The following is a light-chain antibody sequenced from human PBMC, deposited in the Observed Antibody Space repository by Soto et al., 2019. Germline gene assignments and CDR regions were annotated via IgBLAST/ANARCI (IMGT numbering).Light chain of an antibody. J-gene: IGLJ2*01. CDR1: SSDVGAYNY. Sequence: QSALTQPASVSGSTGQPITIPCTRTSSDVGAYNYVSWYQHHPGKAPKLMIYDVSNRPSGVSNRFSGSKSGNTASLTISGLQAKDEADYYCNAFTTSSTLVFGGGTPLTVL. CDR2: DVS. V-gene: IGLV2-14*03. CDR3: NAFTTSSTLV.